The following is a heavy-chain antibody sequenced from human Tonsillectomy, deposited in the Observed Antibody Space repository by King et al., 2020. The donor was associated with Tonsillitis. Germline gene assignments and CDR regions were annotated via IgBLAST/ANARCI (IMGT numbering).Heavy chain of an antibody. CDR1: GGSLSNHS. D-gene: IGHD6-19*01. J-gene: IGHJ4*02. CDR3: ARGGWSRDY. V-gene: IGHV4-59*11. Sequence: QLQESGPGLVKPSETLSLTCTVSGGSLSNHSWSWIRQPPGKGLEWIGYVYFTGTTNYNPSLTSRVTISDDTSKNQFSLRLCSVTAADTAVYYCARGGWSRDYWGQGILVTVSS. CDR2: VYFTGTT.